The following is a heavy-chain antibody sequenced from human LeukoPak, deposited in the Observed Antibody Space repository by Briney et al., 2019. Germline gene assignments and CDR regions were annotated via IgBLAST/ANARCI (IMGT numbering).Heavy chain of an antibody. V-gene: IGHV5-51*01. CDR2: IYPGDSDT. CDR1: GYSFTSYW. D-gene: IGHD5-18*01. Sequence: NHGESLKISCKGSGYSFTSYWIGWVRQMPGKGLEWMGIIYPGDSDTRYSPSFQGQVTISADKSISTAYLQWSSLKASDTAMYYCARQGYSYGYDYYYMDVWGKGTTVTVSS. J-gene: IGHJ6*03. CDR3: ARQGYSYGYDYYYMDV.